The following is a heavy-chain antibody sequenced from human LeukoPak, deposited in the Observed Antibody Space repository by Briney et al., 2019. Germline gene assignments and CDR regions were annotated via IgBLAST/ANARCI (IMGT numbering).Heavy chain of an antibody. Sequence: PGGSLRLSCAASGFTFSSYAMSWVRQAPGKGLEWVSAISGSGGSTYYADSVKGRFTISRDNSKNTLYLQMNSLRAEDTAVYYCAEDGVAMIVVAGDAFDIWGQGTMVTVSS. J-gene: IGHJ3*02. CDR3: AEDGVAMIVVAGDAFDI. CDR2: ISGSGGST. CDR1: GFTFSSYA. V-gene: IGHV3-23*01. D-gene: IGHD3-22*01.